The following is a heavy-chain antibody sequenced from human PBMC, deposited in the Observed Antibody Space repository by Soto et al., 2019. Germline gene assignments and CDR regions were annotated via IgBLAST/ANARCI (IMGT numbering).Heavy chain of an antibody. V-gene: IGHV4-59*01. Sequence: SETLSLTCTVSGGSISSYYWSWIRQPPGKGLEWIGYIYYSGGTNYNPSLKSRVTISVDTSKNQFSLKLSSVTAADTAVYYCARVVSGYYYYFDYWGQGTLVTVSS. CDR2: IYYSGGT. CDR3: ARVVSGYYYYFDY. J-gene: IGHJ4*02. D-gene: IGHD3-22*01. CDR1: GGSISSYY.